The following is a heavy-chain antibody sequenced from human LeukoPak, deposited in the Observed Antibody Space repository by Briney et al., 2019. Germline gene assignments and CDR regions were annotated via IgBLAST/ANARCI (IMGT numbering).Heavy chain of an antibody. J-gene: IGHJ4*02. CDR3: ARTSTSCSSTSCYSPS. CDR2: ISSSSSYI. V-gene: IGHV3-21*01. CDR1: GFTFSSYS. D-gene: IGHD2-2*02. Sequence: PGGSLRLSCAASGFTFSSYSMNWVRQAPGKGLEWVSSISSSSSYIYYADSVKGRFTISRDNAKNSLYLQMNSLRAEDTAVYYCARTSTSCSSTSCYSPSWGQGTLVTVSS.